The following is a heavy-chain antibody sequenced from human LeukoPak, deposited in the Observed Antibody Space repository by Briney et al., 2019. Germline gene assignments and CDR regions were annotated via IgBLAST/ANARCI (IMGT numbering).Heavy chain of an antibody. CDR1: GYSFSSYG. Sequence: ASVKVSCKASGYSFSSYGISWERQAPGLGLEWMGWISAYNGNTNYAQRLQGRVTMTTDTSTSTVYMELRSLTSDDTAVYYCARVPSGGPFDYWGQGTLVTVSS. D-gene: IGHD2-15*01. CDR3: ARVPSGGPFDY. CDR2: ISAYNGNT. V-gene: IGHV1-18*01. J-gene: IGHJ4*02.